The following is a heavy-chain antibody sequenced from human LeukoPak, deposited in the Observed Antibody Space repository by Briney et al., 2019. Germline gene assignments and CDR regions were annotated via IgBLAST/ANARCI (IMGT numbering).Heavy chain of an antibody. Sequence: ASVKVSRKASGYTFTSYDINWVRQATGQGLEWMGWMNPNSGNTGYAQKFQGRVTMTRNTSISTAYMELSSLRSEDTAVYYCARGVRDYDFWSGYYNYGMDVWGQGTTVTVSS. D-gene: IGHD3-3*01. V-gene: IGHV1-8*01. CDR1: GYTFTSYD. CDR3: ARGVRDYDFWSGYYNYGMDV. CDR2: MNPNSGNT. J-gene: IGHJ6*02.